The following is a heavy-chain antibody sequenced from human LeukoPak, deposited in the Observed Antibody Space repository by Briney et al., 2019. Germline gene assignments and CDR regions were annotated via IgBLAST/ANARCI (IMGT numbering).Heavy chain of an antibody. V-gene: IGHV4-59*01. Sequence: PSETLSLTCTVSGGSISSYYWSWIRQPPGKGLEWIGYIYYSGSTNYNPSLKSRVTISVDTSKNQFSLKLSSVTAADTAVYYCARGFWGSGSYYYYYYYMDVWGKGTTVTVSS. D-gene: IGHD3-10*01. J-gene: IGHJ6*03. CDR1: GGSISSYY. CDR2: IYYSGST. CDR3: ARGFWGSGSYYYYYYYMDV.